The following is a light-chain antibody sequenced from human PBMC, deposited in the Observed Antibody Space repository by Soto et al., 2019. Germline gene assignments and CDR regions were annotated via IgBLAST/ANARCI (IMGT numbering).Light chain of an antibody. CDR2: HVS. CDR1: SSDIGGYNF. CDR3: NSYRTVSTYV. V-gene: IGLV2-14*03. J-gene: IGLJ1*01. Sequence: QSALTQPASVSGSPGQSITISCTGTSSDIGGYNFVSWYQHHPGKAPKLLIHHVSNRPSGVPSRFSGSKSGNTASLTISGLQAEDEADYYCNSYRTVSTYVFGTGTKVTVL.